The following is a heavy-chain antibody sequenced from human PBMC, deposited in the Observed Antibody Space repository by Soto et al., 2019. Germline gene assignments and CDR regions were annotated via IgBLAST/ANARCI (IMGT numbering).Heavy chain of an antibody. CDR2: ISYDGSNK. Sequence: QVQLVESGGGVVQPGRSLRLSCAASGFTFSSYGMHWVRQAPGKGLEWVAVISYDGSNKYYADSVKGRFTISRDNSKNTLYLQMNSLRAEDTAVYYCAKEGIAVAGYYFGYWGQGTLVTVSS. J-gene: IGHJ4*02. CDR1: GFTFSSYG. D-gene: IGHD6-19*01. CDR3: AKEGIAVAGYYFGY. V-gene: IGHV3-30*18.